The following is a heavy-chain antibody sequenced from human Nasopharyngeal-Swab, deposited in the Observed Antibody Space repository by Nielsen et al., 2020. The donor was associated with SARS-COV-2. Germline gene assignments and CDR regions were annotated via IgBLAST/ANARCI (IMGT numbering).Heavy chain of an antibody. J-gene: IGHJ6*02. D-gene: IGHD3-22*01. CDR3: ARDLLGFPYYYGMDV. CDR1: GFTFSSYS. CDR2: ISSSSTI. Sequence: GESLRLSCAASGFTFSSYSMNWVRQAPGKGLEWVSYISSSSTIYYADSVKGRFTISRDNAKNSLYLQMNSLRDEDTAVYYCARDLLGFPYYYGMDVWGQGTTVTVSS. V-gene: IGHV3-48*02.